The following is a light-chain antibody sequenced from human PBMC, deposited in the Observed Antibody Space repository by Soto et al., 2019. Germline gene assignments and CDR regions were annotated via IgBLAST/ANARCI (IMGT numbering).Light chain of an antibody. J-gene: IGLJ2*01. CDR3: CSYASSSTVV. CDR1: SSDVGSYNL. V-gene: IGLV2-23*01. CDR2: EGS. Sequence: QSALTQPASVSGSPGQSITISCTGTSSDVGSYNLVSWYQQHPGKAPKLMIYEGSKRPSGVSDRFSGSKSGNTASLTISRLQAEDEADYYCCSYASSSTVVFCGGTKLTFL.